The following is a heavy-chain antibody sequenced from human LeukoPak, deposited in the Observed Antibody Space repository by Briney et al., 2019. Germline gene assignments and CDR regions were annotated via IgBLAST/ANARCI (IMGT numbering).Heavy chain of an antibody. CDR3: AATSRMGYLDY. D-gene: IGHD2-8*01. J-gene: IGHJ4*02. Sequence: PGGSLRLSCAASGFTFDDYAMHWVRQAPGKGLEWVSGISWNSGSIGYADSVKGRFTISRDNAKNSLYLQMNSLRAEDTALYYRAATSRMGYLDYWGQGTLVTVSS. V-gene: IGHV3-9*01. CDR1: GFTFDDYA. CDR2: ISWNSGSI.